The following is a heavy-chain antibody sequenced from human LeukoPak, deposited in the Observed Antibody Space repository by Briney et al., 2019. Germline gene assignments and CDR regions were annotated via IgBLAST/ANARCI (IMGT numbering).Heavy chain of an antibody. D-gene: IGHD4-17*01. Sequence: SETLSLTCTVSGGSISSYYWSWIRQPPGKGLEWIGYIYYTGTTNFHPSLKSRVSMSVDTSKNQLSLKLASVTAADTAVYYCASLGATVATNAFDIWGQGTLVIVSS. J-gene: IGHJ3*02. CDR1: GGSISSYY. V-gene: IGHV4-59*01. CDR2: IYYTGTT. CDR3: ASLGATVATNAFDI.